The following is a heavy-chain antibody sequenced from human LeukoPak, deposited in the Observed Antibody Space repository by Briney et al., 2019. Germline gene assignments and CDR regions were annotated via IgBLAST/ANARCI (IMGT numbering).Heavy chain of an antibody. CDR1: GFTFSSYS. V-gene: IGHV3-48*02. D-gene: IGHD6-13*01. CDR3: AKLGSSSWYYFDY. J-gene: IGHJ4*02. CDR2: ISSSSSTI. Sequence: GGSLRLSCAASGFTFSSYSMNWVRQAPRKGLEWVSYISSSSSTIYYADSVKGRFTISRDNAKNSLYLQMNSLRDEDTAVYYCAKLGSSSWYYFDYWGQGTLVTVSS.